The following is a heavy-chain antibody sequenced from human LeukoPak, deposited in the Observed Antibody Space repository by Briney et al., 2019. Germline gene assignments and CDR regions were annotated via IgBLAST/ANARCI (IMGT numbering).Heavy chain of an antibody. CDR2: ISDDGTNK. Sequence: GGSLRLSCGASGFAFSRDAMHWVRQAPGKGLEWVAAISDDGTNKYYPDSVKGRFTISRDNSKNTLYLQMNSLTDEDTAVYYCARGGSGSYFDYWGQGTLVIVSS. CDR1: GFAFSRDA. J-gene: IGHJ4*02. CDR3: ARGGSGSYFDY. D-gene: IGHD1-26*01. V-gene: IGHV3-30-3*01.